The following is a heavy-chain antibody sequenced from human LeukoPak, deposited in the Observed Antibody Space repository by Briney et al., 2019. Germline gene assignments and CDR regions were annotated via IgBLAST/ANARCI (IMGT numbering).Heavy chain of an antibody. D-gene: IGHD1-26*01. Sequence: ASVKVSCKVSGYTLTELSMHWVRQAPGKGLEWMGGFDPEDGETIYAQKFQGRVTMTEDTSTDTAYMELSSLRSGDTAVYYCATDANSGSYYRLAFDIWGQGTMVTVSS. CDR3: ATDANSGSYYRLAFDI. CDR1: GYTLTELS. J-gene: IGHJ3*02. V-gene: IGHV1-24*01. CDR2: FDPEDGET.